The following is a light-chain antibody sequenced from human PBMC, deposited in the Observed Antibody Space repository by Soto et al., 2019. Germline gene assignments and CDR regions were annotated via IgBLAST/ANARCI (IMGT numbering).Light chain of an antibody. J-gene: IGKJ2*01. CDR1: QSISTY. CDR3: QQRFRWPGMFT. V-gene: IGKV3-11*01. Sequence: EIVLTQYPATLSLSPGERATLSCRASQSISTYLAWYQQKPGQAPRLLINDASNRATGVPARFSGSGSGTDFTLTISSLEPEDFAVYYCQQRFRWPGMFTFGQGTKLEIK. CDR2: DAS.